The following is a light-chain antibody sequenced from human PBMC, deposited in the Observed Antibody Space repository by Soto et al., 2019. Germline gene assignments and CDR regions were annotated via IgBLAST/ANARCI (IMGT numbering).Light chain of an antibody. CDR1: QSISSY. Sequence: DIPMTQSPSSLSASVGDRVTITCRASQSISSYLHWYQQKPGKAPKLLIYAASSLQSGVPSRFSGSGSGTDVTLTISSLQPEDFATYYCQQSYSTPPWTFGQGTKVEIK. CDR2: AAS. CDR3: QQSYSTPPWT. V-gene: IGKV1-39*01. J-gene: IGKJ1*01.